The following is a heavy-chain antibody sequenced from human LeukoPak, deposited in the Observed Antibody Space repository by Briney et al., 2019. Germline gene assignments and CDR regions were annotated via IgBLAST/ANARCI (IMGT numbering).Heavy chain of an antibody. J-gene: IGHJ4*02. Sequence: GGSLRLSCAASGFTFSDYYMSWIRQAPGKGLEWVSYISSSGSTIYYADSVKGRFTISRDNAKNSLYLQMNSLRAEDTAVYYCARSSQYYYDSSGYWRNRGQGTLVTVSS. CDR2: ISSSGSTI. V-gene: IGHV3-11*01. CDR3: ARSSQYYYDSSGYWRN. CDR1: GFTFSDYY. D-gene: IGHD3-22*01.